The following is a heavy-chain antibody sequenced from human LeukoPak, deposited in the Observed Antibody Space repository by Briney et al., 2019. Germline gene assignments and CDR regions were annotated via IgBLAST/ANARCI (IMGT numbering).Heavy chain of an antibody. CDR1: GYSISSGYY. D-gene: IGHD7-27*01. CDR2: IYHSGST. J-gene: IGHJ4*02. V-gene: IGHV4-38-2*02. Sequence: SETLSLTCTVSGYSISSGYYWGWIRQPPGKGLEWIGSIYHSGSTNYNPSLKSRVTISVDTSKNQFSLKLSSVTAADTAVYYCAGRNWGLFDYWGQGTLVTVSS. CDR3: AGRNWGLFDY.